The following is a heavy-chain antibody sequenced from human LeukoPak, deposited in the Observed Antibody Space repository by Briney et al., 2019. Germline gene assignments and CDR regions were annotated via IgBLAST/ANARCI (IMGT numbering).Heavy chain of an antibody. CDR3: ARLYYYDSSGYSSAFDI. V-gene: IGHV4-38-2*01. J-gene: IGHJ3*02. CDR2: IYHSGST. Sequence: SETLSLTCAVSGYSISSSYYWGWIRQPPGKGLEWIGTIYHSGSTHYNPSLKSRVTLSVDTSKNQFSLKLRSVTAADTAVYYCARLYYYDSSGYSSAFDIWGQGTMVTVSS. D-gene: IGHD3-22*01. CDR1: GYSISSSYY.